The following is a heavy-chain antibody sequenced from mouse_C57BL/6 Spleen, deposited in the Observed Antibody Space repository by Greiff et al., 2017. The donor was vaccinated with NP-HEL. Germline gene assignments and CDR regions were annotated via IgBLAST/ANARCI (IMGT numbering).Heavy chain of an antibody. CDR1: GYTFTTYP. CDR3: ARGGVYYGYDGYAMDY. Sequence: VQLQQSGAELVKPGASVKMSCKASGYTFTTYPIEWMKQNHGKSLEWIGNFHPYNDDTKYNEKFKGKATLTVEKSSSTVYLELSRLTSDDSAVYYCARGGVYYGYDGYAMDYWGQGTSVTVSS. D-gene: IGHD2-2*01. CDR2: FHPYNDDT. V-gene: IGHV1-47*01. J-gene: IGHJ4*01.